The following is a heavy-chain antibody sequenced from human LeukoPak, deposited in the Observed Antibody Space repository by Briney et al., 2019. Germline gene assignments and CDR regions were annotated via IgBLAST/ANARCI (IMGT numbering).Heavy chain of an antibody. V-gene: IGHV3-48*02. CDR2: ISSSSTTI. J-gene: IGHJ4*02. CDR3: ARERVIAAGGDGFDS. D-gene: IGHD2-21*01. Sequence: GGTLRLSCAASGFTFSDYSMSWVRQAPGKGLEWVSYISSSSTTIFYADSVKGRFTISRDNAKNSLFLQMNGLRDEDTALYYCARERVIAAGGDGFDSWGQGTLVTVSS. CDR1: GFTFSDYS.